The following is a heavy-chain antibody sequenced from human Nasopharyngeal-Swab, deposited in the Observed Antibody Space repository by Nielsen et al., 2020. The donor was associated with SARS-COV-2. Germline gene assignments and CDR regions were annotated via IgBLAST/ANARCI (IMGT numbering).Heavy chain of an antibody. J-gene: IGHJ2*01. CDR1: GYTFTSYA. D-gene: IGHD5-24*01. CDR2: INAGNGNT. CDR3: ARRDGYNWGAWYFDL. V-gene: IGHV1-3*01. Sequence: ASVKVSCKASGYTFTSYAMHWVRQAPGQRLEWMGWINAGNGNTKYSQKFQGRVTITADESTSTAYMELSSLRSEDTAVYYCARRDGYNWGAWYFDLWGRGTLVTVSS.